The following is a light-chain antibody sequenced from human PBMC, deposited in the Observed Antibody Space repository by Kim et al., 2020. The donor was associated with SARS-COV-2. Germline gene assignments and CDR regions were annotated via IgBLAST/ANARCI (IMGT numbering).Light chain of an antibody. CDR1: QSITSG. V-gene: IGKV1-5*01. Sequence: DIQMTQSPSTLSASVGDTVTITCRASQSITSGLAWYQQKPGKAPKLLIYAVSSLDSGVPSRFSGSGSGTQFTLTISSLQPDDFGTYYCQQHNGYFGGGTKVDIK. J-gene: IGKJ4*01. CDR2: AVS. CDR3: QQHNGY.